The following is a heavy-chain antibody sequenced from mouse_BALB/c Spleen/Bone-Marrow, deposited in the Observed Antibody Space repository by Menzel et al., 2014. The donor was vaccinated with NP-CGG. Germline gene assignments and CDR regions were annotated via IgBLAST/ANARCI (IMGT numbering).Heavy chain of an antibody. Sequence: EVNVVESGGGLVQPGGSLRLSCATSGFTFTDYYMSWVRQPPGKALEWLGFIRNKANGYTTEYSASVKGRFTISRDNSQSILYLQMNTLRAEDSATYYCARDNYYGYHWYFDVWGAGTTVTVSS. V-gene: IGHV7-3*02. CDR1: GFTFTDYY. CDR2: IRNKANGYTT. CDR3: ARDNYYGYHWYFDV. J-gene: IGHJ1*01. D-gene: IGHD1-2*01.